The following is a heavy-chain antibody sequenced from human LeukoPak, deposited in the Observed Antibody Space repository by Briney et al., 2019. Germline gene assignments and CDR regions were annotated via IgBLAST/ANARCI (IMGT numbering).Heavy chain of an antibody. Sequence: PGRSLRLSCAASGFTFSSYAMHWVRQAPGKGLEWVAVISYDGSNKYYADSVKGRFTISRDNSKNTLYLQMNSLRAEDTAVYYCARDGSYGCPHDYWGQGTLVTVSS. V-gene: IGHV3-30*04. CDR2: ISYDGSNK. CDR1: GFTFSSYA. CDR3: ARDGSYGCPHDY. J-gene: IGHJ4*02. D-gene: IGHD5-18*01.